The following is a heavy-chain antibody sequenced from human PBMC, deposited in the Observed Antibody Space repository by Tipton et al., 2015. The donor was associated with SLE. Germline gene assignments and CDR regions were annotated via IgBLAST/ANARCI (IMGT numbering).Heavy chain of an antibody. CDR1: GGTFSSYA. D-gene: IGHD3-10*01. J-gene: IGHJ6*02. V-gene: IGHV1-69*05. Sequence: QSGAEVKKPGSSVKVSCKASGGTFSSYAISWVRQAPGQGLEWMGGIIPIFDTVNYAQKFQGRVTITTDKSTSTAYMELSSLRSEDTAVYYCARGDTMVQGVMWGMDVWGQGTTVTVSS. CDR2: IIPIFDTV. CDR3: ARGDTMVQGVMWGMDV.